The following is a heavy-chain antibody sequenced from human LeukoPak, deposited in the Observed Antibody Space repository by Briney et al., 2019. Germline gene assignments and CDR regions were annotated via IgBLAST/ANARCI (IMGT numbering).Heavy chain of an antibody. D-gene: IGHD6-6*01. J-gene: IGHJ4*02. CDR3: ARELGLDGNDY. Sequence: GGSLRLSCAASGFTFSSYGMHWVRQAPGKGLEWVSSISSSSSYIYYADSVKGRFTISRDNAKNSLYLQMNSLRAEDTAVYYCARELGLDGNDYWGQGTLVTVSS. V-gene: IGHV3-21*01. CDR2: ISSSSSYI. CDR1: GFTFSSYG.